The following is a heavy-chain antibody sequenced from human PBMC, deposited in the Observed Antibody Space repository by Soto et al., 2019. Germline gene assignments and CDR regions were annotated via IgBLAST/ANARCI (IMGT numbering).Heavy chain of an antibody. CDR1: GGSISSGVYY. CDR2: IYSSGST. D-gene: IGHD3-22*01. V-gene: IGHV4-31*03. Sequence: QVQLQESGPGLVKPSQTLSLPCTVPGGSISSGVYYWSWFGHHPGKGLEWIGYIYSSGSTYYNPSLRSRVTISADTSKNQFSLRLSSVTAADTAVYYCVRDYDYDTSRNDAFDIWGQGTMVTVSS. CDR3: VRDYDYDTSRNDAFDI. J-gene: IGHJ3*02.